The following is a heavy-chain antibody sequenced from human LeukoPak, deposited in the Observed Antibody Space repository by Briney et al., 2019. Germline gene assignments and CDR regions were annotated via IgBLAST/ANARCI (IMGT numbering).Heavy chain of an antibody. CDR2: IRSKTGGGTT. CDR3: ARVYSGPRGYFDL. J-gene: IGHJ2*01. V-gene: IGHV3-15*01. CDR1: GFTFSNAW. Sequence: PGGSLRLSCAASGFTFSNAWMSWVRQAPGKGLEWVGRIRSKTGGGTTDYAAPVKGRFTISRDDSKNTLFLQMNSLKTEDTAVYYCARVYSGPRGYFDLWGRGSLVTVSS. D-gene: IGHD2-21*01.